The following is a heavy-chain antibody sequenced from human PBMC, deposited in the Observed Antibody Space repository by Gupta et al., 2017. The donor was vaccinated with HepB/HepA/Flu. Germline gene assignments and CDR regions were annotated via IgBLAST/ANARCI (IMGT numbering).Heavy chain of an antibody. V-gene: IGHV4-4*02. Sequence: QVQLQESGPGLVKPSGTLSLTCAVSGGSISSLNWWSWVRQPPGKGLEWIGEIHHSGSTNYSPSLKSRVTITVDKSKNQYSLKLSSVTAADTAVYYCARVSFFDRSGPHYYDYWGQGTLVTVSS. D-gene: IGHD3-22*01. CDR1: GGSISSLNW. J-gene: IGHJ4*02. CDR3: ARVSFFDRSGPHYYDY. CDR2: IHHSGST.